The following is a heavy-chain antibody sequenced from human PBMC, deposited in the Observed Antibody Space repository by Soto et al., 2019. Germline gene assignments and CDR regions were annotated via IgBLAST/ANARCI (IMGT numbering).Heavy chain of an antibody. V-gene: IGHV1-2*04. D-gene: IGHD5-12*01. CDR3: ARARANVAPNGFDP. J-gene: IGHJ5*02. Sequence: QVQLGQSGAEVKKPGASVKVSCKASGYTFSDYYIHWVRQAPGQGLEWMGWINPNSGATNYAQKFQDWVTMTGDASVSTAYLEVTPLVSDDTAVYYCARARANVAPNGFDPWGQGTLVIVSS. CDR2: INPNSGAT. CDR1: GYTFSDYY.